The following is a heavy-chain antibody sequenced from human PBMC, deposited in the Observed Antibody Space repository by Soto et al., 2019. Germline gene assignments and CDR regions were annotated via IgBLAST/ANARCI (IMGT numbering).Heavy chain of an antibody. D-gene: IGHD2-2*01. CDR2: IYYRGST. Sequence: QVQLQESGPGLVKPSETLSLTCTVSGGSVSSGSYYWSWIRQPPGKGLEWIGYIYYRGSTNYNPSLKSRVTISVDTSKNQFSLKLSSVTAADTAVYYCARAIVVVPAAVHFDYWGQGTLVTVSS. V-gene: IGHV4-61*01. J-gene: IGHJ4*02. CDR3: ARAIVVVPAAVHFDY. CDR1: GGSVSSGSYY.